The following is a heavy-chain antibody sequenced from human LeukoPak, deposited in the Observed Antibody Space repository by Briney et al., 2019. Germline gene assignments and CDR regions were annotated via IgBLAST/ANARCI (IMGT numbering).Heavy chain of an antibody. Sequence: PSETLSLTCAVYGGSFSGYYWGWIRQPPGKGLEWIGEINHSGSTNYNPSLKSRVTISVDTSKNQFSLKLSSVTAADTAVYYCAGFRRGYRSPFDYWGQGTLVTVSS. D-gene: IGHD5-18*01. CDR2: INHSGST. J-gene: IGHJ4*02. V-gene: IGHV4-34*01. CDR1: GGSFSGYY. CDR3: AGFRRGYRSPFDY.